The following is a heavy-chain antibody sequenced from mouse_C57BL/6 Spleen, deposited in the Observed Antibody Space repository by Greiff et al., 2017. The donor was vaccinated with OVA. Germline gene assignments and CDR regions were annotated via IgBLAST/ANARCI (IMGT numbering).Heavy chain of an antibody. V-gene: IGHV1-55*01. D-gene: IGHD4-1*01. CDR2: IYPGSGST. J-gene: IGHJ2*01. CDR3: ARELGGGGDFDY. CDR1: GYTFTSYW. Sequence: VQLQQPGAELVKPGASVKMSCKASGYTFTSYWITWVKQRPGQGLEWIGDIYPGSGSTNYNEKFKSKATLTVDTSSSTAYMQLSSLTSEDSAVYYCARELGGGGDFDYWGQGTTLTVSS.